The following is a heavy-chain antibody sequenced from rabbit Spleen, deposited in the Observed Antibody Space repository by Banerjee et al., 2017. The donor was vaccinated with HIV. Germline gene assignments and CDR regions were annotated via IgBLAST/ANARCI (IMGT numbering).Heavy chain of an antibody. Sequence: QEQLEESGGDLVKPEGSLTLTCTASGFSFSSSAWICWVRQAPGKGLEWIACIYAGRNGNTYYASWAKGRCPISVTSSTTVTLQMTRLTAADTATYFCARGASWSGDYIDYGMDLLGPGSLVTVS. V-gene: IGHV1S45*01. CDR3: ARGASWSGDYIDYGMDL. J-gene: IGHJ6*01. CDR2: IYAGRNGNT. D-gene: IGHD1-1*01. CDR1: GFSFSSSAW.